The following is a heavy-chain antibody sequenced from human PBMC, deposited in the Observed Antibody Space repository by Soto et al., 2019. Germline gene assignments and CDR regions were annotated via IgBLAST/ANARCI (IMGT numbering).Heavy chain of an antibody. CDR3: AREGIHSSNWYLDN. CDR1: GFSFSGYG. CDR2: IWHDGTKI. J-gene: IGHJ4*02. V-gene: IGHV3-33*01. Sequence: QVHLVESGGGVVQTGRSLRLSCAASGFSFSGYGMHWVHQAPGKGLEWVAVIWHDGTKINYTDSVKGRFTTSRDNFNDTLYLQMNSLRAEDTAIYYCAREGIHSSNWYLDNWGQGTLVTVSS. D-gene: IGHD6-13*01.